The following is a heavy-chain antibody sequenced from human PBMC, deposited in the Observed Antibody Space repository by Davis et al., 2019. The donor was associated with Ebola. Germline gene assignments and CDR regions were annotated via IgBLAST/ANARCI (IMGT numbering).Heavy chain of an antibody. Sequence: PSETLSLTCTVSGGSISSGGYYWSWIRQHPGKGLEWIGYIYYSGSTYYNPSLKSRVTISVDTSKNQFSLKLSSVTAADTAVYYCARMFAVSSGWNYFDYWGQGTLVTVSS. V-gene: IGHV4-31*03. D-gene: IGHD6-19*01. CDR1: GGSISSGGYY. CDR2: IYYSGST. CDR3: ARMFAVSSGWNYFDY. J-gene: IGHJ4*02.